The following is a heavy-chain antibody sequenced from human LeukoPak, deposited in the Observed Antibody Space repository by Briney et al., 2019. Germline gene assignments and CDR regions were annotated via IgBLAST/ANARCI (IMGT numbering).Heavy chain of an antibody. Sequence: SETLSLTCAVYGGSLSGYYWSWIRQPPGKGLEWIGEINHSGSTNYNPSLKSRVTISVDTSKNQFSLKLSSVTAADTAVYYCAREGDSSGWHYYYYYGMDVWGQGTTVTVSS. CDR1: GGSLSGYY. CDR3: AREGDSSGWHYYYYYGMDV. CDR2: INHSGST. V-gene: IGHV4-34*01. J-gene: IGHJ6*02. D-gene: IGHD6-19*01.